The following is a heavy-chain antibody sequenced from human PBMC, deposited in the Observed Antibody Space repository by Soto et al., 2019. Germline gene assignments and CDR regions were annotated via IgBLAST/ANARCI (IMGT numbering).Heavy chain of an antibody. V-gene: IGHV4-34*01. J-gene: IGHJ4*02. D-gene: IGHD2-2*01. CDR3: VSLKRYCSSTSCSSLFDY. Sequence: SETLSLTCAVYGGSFSGYYWSWIRQPPGKGLEWIGEINHSGSTNYNPSLKSRVTISVDKSKNQFSLKLRSVTAADTAVYYCVSLKRYCSSTSCSSLFDYWGQGTLVTVSS. CDR2: INHSGST. CDR1: GGSFSGYY.